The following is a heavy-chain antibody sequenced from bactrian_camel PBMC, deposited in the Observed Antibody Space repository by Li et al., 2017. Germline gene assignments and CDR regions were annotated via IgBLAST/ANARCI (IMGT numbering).Heavy chain of an antibody. V-gene: IGHV3S31*01. D-gene: IGHD2*01. CDR3: VKGYIMGRFAKSPTLL. J-gene: IGHJ4*01. Sequence: DVQLVESGGGLVQPGGSLRLSCAASGFTWRFSTYAMSWVRQAPGKGLEWVGLINSSGGSTLYADSVKGRFTISRDYAKNTLYLQLNSLRTDDTAMYYCVKGYIMGRFAKSPTLLRGQGTQVTVSS. CDR1: GFTWRFSTYA. CDR2: INSSGGST.